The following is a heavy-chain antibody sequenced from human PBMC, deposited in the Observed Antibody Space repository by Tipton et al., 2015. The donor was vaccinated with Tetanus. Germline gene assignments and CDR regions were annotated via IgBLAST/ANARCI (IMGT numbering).Heavy chain of an antibody. V-gene: IGHV4-39*01. D-gene: IGHD6-19*01. CDR2: VENGGTA. J-gene: IGHJ3*02. Sequence: TLSLTCTVSGDFITSTSYYWGWIRQAPGKGLEWIGAVENGGTAYYNPSLRSRVTISRDTSKNQFSLRLTSVTAADTAIYYCARIGWLQQNKPAFDIWGQGTVVTVSS. CDR3: ARIGWLQQNKPAFDI. CDR1: GDFITSTSYY.